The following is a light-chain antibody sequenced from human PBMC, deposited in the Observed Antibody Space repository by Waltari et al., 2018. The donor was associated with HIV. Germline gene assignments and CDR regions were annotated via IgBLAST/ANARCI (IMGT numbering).Light chain of an antibody. CDR1: NNDVGGSNY. V-gene: IGLV2-14*03. Sequence: QSALTQPASVSGSPGQSITISCTGTNNDVGGSNYVSWYQQHPGKAPKLMIYDVSNRPSGVSNRFSGSKSGNTASLTISGLQAEDEADYYCSSYTSSSTRVFGGGTKLTVL. CDR2: DVS. CDR3: SSYTSSSTRV. J-gene: IGLJ3*02.